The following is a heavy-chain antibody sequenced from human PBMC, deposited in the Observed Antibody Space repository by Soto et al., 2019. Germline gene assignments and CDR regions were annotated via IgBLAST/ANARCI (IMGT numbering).Heavy chain of an antibody. CDR1: GGTFSSYT. CDR3: ARDYGSGSYGNWFDP. J-gene: IGHJ5*02. V-gene: IGHV1-69*04. D-gene: IGHD3-10*01. CDR2: IIPILGIA. Sequence: GASVKVSCKASGGTFSSYTISWVRQAPGQGLEWMGRIIPILGIANYAQKFQGRVTITADKSTSTAYMELSSLRSEDTAVYYCARDYGSGSYGNWFDPWGQGTLVTVSS.